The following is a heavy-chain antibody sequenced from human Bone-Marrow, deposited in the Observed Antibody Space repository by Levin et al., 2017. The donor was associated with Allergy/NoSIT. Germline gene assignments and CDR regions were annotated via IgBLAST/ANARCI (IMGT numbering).Heavy chain of an antibody. CDR3: AREGYYYGSGNYYVNWFDP. D-gene: IGHD3-10*01. V-gene: IGHV3-21*01. J-gene: IGHJ5*02. Sequence: GGSLRLSCAASGFTFSSYSMTWVRQAPGKGLEWVASISSSGSYIYYADSVKVRFSISRDNAKDSLYLQMDSLGAEDTAVYYCAREGYYYGSGNYYVNWFDPWGQGTLVTVSS. CDR2: ISSSGSYI. CDR1: GFTFSSYS.